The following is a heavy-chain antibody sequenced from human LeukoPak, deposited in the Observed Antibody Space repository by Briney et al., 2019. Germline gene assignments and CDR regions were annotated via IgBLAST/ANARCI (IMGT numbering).Heavy chain of an antibody. CDR2: ISYDGSNK. Sequence: GRSLRLSCAASGFTFSSYAMHWVRQAPGKGLEWVAVISYDGSNKYYADSVKGRFTISRDNSKNTLYLQMISLRAEDTAVYYCARVPAAQSHGFDPWGQGTLVTVSS. D-gene: IGHD5-24*01. CDR3: ARVPAAQSHGFDP. CDR1: GFTFSSYA. J-gene: IGHJ5*02. V-gene: IGHV3-30-3*01.